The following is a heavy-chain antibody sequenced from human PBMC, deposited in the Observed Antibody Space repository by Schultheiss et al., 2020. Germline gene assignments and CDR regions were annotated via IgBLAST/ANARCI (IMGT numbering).Heavy chain of an antibody. Sequence: ASVKVSCKASGYTFTGFYMHWVRQAPGQGLEWMGWINPNSGGTNYARKFQGRVTMTRDTSISTAYMELSRLRSDDTAVYYCASDFVGVGYGSSRERAEYFQHWGQGTLVTVSS. CDR1: GYTFTGFY. D-gene: IGHD2-8*01. J-gene: IGHJ1*01. V-gene: IGHV1-2*02. CDR2: INPNSGGT. CDR3: ASDFVGVGYGSSRERAEYFQH.